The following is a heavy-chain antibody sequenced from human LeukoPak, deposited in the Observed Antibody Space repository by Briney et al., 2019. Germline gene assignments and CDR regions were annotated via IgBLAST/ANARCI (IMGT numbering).Heavy chain of an antibody. V-gene: IGHV3-21*01. CDR1: GFTFSSYS. Sequence: GGSLRLSCAASGFTFSSYSMNWVRQAPGKGLEWVSSVSSSSSYIYYADSVKGRFTISRDNAKNSLYLQMNSLRAEDTAVYYCARDQGWYFDLWGRGTLVTVSS. CDR3: ARDQGWYFDL. CDR2: VSSSSSYI. J-gene: IGHJ2*01.